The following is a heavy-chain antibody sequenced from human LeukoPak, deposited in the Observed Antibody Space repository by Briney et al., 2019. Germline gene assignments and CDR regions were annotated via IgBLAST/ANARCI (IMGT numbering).Heavy chain of an antibody. CDR2: IYTSGST. D-gene: IGHD3-10*01. V-gene: IGHV4-4*09. CDR1: GGSISSYY. Sequence: PSETLSLTCTVSGGSISSYYWSWIRQPPGKGLEWIGYIYTSGSTNYNPSLKSRVTISVDTSKNQFSLKLSPVTAADTAVYYCARHLVRGVIMGGDAFDIWGQGTMVTVSS. CDR3: ARHLVRGVIMGGDAFDI. J-gene: IGHJ3*02.